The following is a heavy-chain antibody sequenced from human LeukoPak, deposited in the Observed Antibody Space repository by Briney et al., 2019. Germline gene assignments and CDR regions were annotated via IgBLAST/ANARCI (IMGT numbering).Heavy chain of an antibody. D-gene: IGHD6-25*01. CDR1: GYSITNYA. CDR2: IDTNTEKS. Sequence: ASVKVSCKASGYSITNYAILWVRQAPGQGLEWMGWIDTNTEKSTYAPGFTGRYVFSLDSSVNTAYLQISSLKAEDTALYYCATGGGYRFAYWGQGTLVTVSS. CDR3: ATGGGYRFAY. J-gene: IGHJ4*02. V-gene: IGHV7-4-1*02.